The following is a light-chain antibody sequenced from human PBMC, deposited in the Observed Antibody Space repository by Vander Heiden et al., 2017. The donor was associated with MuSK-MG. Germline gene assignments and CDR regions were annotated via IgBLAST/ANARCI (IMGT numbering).Light chain of an antibody. Sequence: DIQMTQSPSTLSASEGDRVTITCRASQSISSWLAWYQQKPGKAPKLLIYKASSLERGVKSRFSGSGDGTEFTLTISSRQPEDFAAYYCQQENCYYHLRVFGQGTKVEIK. CDR3: QQENCYYHLRV. CDR1: QSISSW. J-gene: IGKJ1*01. V-gene: IGKV1-5*03. CDR2: KAS.